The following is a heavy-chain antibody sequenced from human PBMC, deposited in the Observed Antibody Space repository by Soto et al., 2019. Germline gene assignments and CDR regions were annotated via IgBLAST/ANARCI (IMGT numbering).Heavy chain of an antibody. CDR3: GKDRSGNYYGSGSVPDAFDI. J-gene: IGHJ3*02. Sequence: GGSLRLSCVASGFTFSGYAMSWVRQAPGKVLEWVAAISGSGGSTYYADSVKGRFTISRDNSKNTLFLQMNSLRAEDTAVYFCGKDRSGNYYGSGSVPDAFDIWGQGTMVTVSS. CDR1: GFTFSGYA. V-gene: IGHV3-23*01. D-gene: IGHD3-10*01. CDR2: ISGSGGST.